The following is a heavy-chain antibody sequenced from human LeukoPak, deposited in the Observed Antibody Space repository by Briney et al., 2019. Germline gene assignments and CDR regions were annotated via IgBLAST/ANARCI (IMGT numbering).Heavy chain of an antibody. D-gene: IGHD2-15*01. Sequence: SETLSLTCTVSGGSISSSSYYWGWIRQPPGKGLEWIGSIYYSGSTYYNPSLKSRVTISVDTSKNQSSLKLSSVTAADTAVYYCARQYCSGGSCYPNNWFDPWGQGTLVTVSS. CDR3: ARQYCSGGSCYPNNWFDP. V-gene: IGHV4-39*01. CDR1: GGSISSSSYY. J-gene: IGHJ5*02. CDR2: IYYSGST.